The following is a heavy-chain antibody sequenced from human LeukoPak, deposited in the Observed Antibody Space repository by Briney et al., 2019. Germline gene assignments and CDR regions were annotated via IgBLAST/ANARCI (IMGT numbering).Heavy chain of an antibody. D-gene: IGHD3-22*01. CDR1: GITLSNYG. V-gene: IGHV3-23*01. J-gene: IGHJ4*02. CDR3: AKRGVVIRVILVGFHKEAYYFDS. CDR2: ISDSGGKT. Sequence: GGSLRLSCAVSGITLSNYGMSWVRQAPGKGLEWVAGISDSGGKTNYADSVKGRFTTSRDNPKNTLYLQMNSLRAEDTAVYFCAKRGVVIRVILVGFHKEAYYFDSRGQGALVTVSS.